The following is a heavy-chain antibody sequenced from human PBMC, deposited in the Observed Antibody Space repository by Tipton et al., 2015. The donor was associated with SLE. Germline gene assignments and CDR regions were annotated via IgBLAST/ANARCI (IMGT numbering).Heavy chain of an antibody. CDR1: GGSINSGDYS. CDR3: ARGEMDVFDI. CDR2: IFHSGNA. V-gene: IGHV4-30-2*01. Sequence: TLSLTCAVSGGSINSGDYSWSWIRQPPGKGLEWIGYIFHSGNAYYNPSLKSRVTISVDMSRNQFSLRLDFVTAADTALYYCARGEMDVFDIWGQGTVVSVSS. J-gene: IGHJ3*02.